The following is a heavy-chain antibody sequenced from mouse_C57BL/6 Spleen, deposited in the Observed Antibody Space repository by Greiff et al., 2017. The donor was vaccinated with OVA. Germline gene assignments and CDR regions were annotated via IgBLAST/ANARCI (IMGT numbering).Heavy chain of an antibody. Sequence: EVQLQESGPGLVKPSQSLSLTCSVTGYSITSGYYWNWIRQFPGNKLEWMGYISYDGSNNYNPSLKNRISITRDTSKNQFFLKLNSVTTEDTATYYCARGGGYDGFDYWGQGTTLTVSS. CDR1: GYSITSGYY. CDR3: ARGGGYDGFDY. J-gene: IGHJ2*01. D-gene: IGHD2-2*01. CDR2: ISYDGSN. V-gene: IGHV3-6*01.